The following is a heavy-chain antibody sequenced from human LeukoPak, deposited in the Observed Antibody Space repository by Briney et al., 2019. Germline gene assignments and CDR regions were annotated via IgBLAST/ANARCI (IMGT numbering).Heavy chain of an antibody. CDR2: IYTSGST. CDR1: GGSISSYY. V-gene: IGHV4-4*07. CDR3: ARGTVVAVAGTTTEGWFDP. Sequence: PSETLSLTCTVSGGSISSYYWSWIRQPAGKGLEWIGRIYTSGSTNYNPSLKSRVTMSVDTSKNQFSLKLSSVTAADTAVYYCARGTVVAVAGTTTEGWFDPWGQGTLVTVSS. D-gene: IGHD6-19*01. J-gene: IGHJ5*02.